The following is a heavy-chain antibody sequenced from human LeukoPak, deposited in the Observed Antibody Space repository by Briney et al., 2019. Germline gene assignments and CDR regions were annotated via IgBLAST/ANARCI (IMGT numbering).Heavy chain of an antibody. CDR3: SRGMSYYDSSGYYHDAFDI. CDR1: GFTFSSYE. J-gene: IGHJ3*02. Sequence: PGGSLRLSCAASGFTFSSYEMNWVRQAPGKGLEWVSYISSSGSTIYYADSVKGRFTISRDNAKNSLYLQMNSLRAEDTAVYYCSRGMSYYDSSGYYHDAFDIWGQGTMVTVSS. V-gene: IGHV3-48*03. CDR2: ISSSGSTI. D-gene: IGHD3-22*01.